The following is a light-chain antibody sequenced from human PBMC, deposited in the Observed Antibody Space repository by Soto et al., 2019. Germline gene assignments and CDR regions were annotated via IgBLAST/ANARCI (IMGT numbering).Light chain of an antibody. Sequence: DIKMNQSPSTLSASVGDRVTITCRASQSISSWLAWYQQKPGKAPKLLIYKASSLESGVPSRFRGSGSGTEFTLTISSLQPDDFATYYCQQYSSYPWTFGQGTKVDI. CDR3: QQYSSYPWT. CDR1: QSISSW. V-gene: IGKV1-5*03. J-gene: IGKJ1*01. CDR2: KAS.